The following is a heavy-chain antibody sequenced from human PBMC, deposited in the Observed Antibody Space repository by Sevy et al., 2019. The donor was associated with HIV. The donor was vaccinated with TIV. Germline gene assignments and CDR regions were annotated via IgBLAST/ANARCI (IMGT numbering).Heavy chain of an antibody. D-gene: IGHD6-6*01. V-gene: IGHV3-15*01. CDR2: IKSKTDGGTT. CDR3: TTGRSILKY. Sequence: GGSLRLSCAASGFTFSNVWLSWVRQAPGKGLEWVGHIKSKTDGGTTDYAAPVKGRFTISRDDSKNMLSLQMNSLKTEDSAVYYCTTGRSILKYWGQGTLVTVSS. J-gene: IGHJ4*02. CDR1: GFTFSNVW.